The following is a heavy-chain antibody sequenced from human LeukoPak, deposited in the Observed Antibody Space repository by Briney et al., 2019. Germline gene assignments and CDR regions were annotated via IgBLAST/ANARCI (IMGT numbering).Heavy chain of an antibody. CDR1: GGTFSSYA. V-gene: IGHV1-69*13. CDR2: IIPIFGTA. CDR3: ARVILGAALYYFDY. J-gene: IGHJ4*02. D-gene: IGHD2-15*01. Sequence: GASVKVSCKASGGTFSSYAISWVRQAPGQGLEWMGGIIPIFGTANYAQKFQGRVTITADESTSTAYMELSSLRSEDTAVYYCARVILGAALYYFDYWGQGTLVTVSS.